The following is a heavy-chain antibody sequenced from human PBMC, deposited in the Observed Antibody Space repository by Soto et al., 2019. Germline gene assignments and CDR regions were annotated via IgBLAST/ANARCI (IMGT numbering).Heavy chain of an antibody. V-gene: IGHV4-39*01. D-gene: IGHD1-20*01. CDR1: GGSISSSSYY. CDR3: ARRIPRLTGAAEFDY. Sequence: QLLLQESGPGLVKPSETLSLTCTVSGGSISSSSYYWGWIRQPPGKGLEWIGSIYYSGSTYYNPSLKSRVTISVDTSKNQFSLKLSSVTAADTAVYYCARRIPRLTGAAEFDYWGQGTLVTVSS. J-gene: IGHJ4*02. CDR2: IYYSGST.